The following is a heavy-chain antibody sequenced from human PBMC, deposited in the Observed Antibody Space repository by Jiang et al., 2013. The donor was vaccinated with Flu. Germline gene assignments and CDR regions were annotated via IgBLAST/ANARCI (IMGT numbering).Heavy chain of an antibody. CDR3: ARGANWVAGAFDY. V-gene: IGHV4-30-2*01. CDR1: GGSISSGGYS. Sequence: GSGLVKPSQTLSLTCAVSGGSISSGGYSWSWIRQPPGKGLEWIGYIYHSGSTYYNPSLKSRVTISVDRSKNQFSLKLSSVTAADTAVYYCARGANWVAGAFDYWGQGTLVTVSS. J-gene: IGHJ4*02. CDR2: IYHSGST. D-gene: IGHD2-15*01.